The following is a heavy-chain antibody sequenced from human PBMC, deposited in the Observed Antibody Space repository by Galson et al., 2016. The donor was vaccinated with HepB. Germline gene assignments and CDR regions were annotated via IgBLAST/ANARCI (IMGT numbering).Heavy chain of an antibody. D-gene: IGHD4-23*01. CDR2: ISASGDFT. Sequence: SLRLSCAASGFIFRKYATSWVRRAPGKGLEWVSSISASGDFTYYGDTVEGRFTISRDNSKNTLYLQMNSLRAEDTAVYFCAKGKSQGSLVFDYWGQGALVAVSS. J-gene: IGHJ4*02. V-gene: IGHV3-23*01. CDR1: GFIFRKYA. CDR3: AKGKSQGSLVFDY.